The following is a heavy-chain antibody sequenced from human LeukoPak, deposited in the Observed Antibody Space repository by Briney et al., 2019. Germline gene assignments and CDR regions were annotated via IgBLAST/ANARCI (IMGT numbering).Heavy chain of an antibody. D-gene: IGHD7-27*01. V-gene: IGHV3-53*01. Sequence: GGSLRLSCAASGFTVISNYMSWVRQAPGKGLEWVSVIYSGGSTYYADSVKGRFTISRDISKNTLCLQMNSLRAEDTAVYYCARATTWAANDYWGQGTLVTVSS. CDR3: ARATTWAANDY. J-gene: IGHJ4*02. CDR2: IYSGGST. CDR1: GFTVISNY.